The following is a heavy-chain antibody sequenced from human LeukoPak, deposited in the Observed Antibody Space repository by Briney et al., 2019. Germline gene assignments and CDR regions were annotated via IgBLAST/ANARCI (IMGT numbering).Heavy chain of an antibody. J-gene: IGHJ5*02. CDR2: IYHSGST. V-gene: IGHV4-38-2*01. Sequence: PSETLSLTCAVSGYSISSGYYWGWIRPPPGKGLEWIGSIYHSGSTYYNPSLKSRVTISVDTSKNQFSLKLSSVTAADTAVYYCARQFVVVPAARKPPFLKTDSRWFDPWGQGTLVTVSS. CDR1: GYSISSGYY. D-gene: IGHD2-2*01. CDR3: ARQFVVVPAARKPPFLKTDSRWFDP.